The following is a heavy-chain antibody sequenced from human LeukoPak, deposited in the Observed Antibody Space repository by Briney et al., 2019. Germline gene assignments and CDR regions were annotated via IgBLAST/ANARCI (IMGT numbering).Heavy chain of an antibody. D-gene: IGHD3-22*01. CDR2: ISSSGQDT. CDR3: AKRIADSRVYYFFGY. CDR1: GFTFSSYG. Sequence: QPGGSLRLSCAASGFTFSSYGVAWVRQAPGKGLEWVSLISSSGQDTYYADSVKGRFTISRDNSRNTLFLQMNSLRAEDTAVYFCAKRIADSRVYYFFGYWGQGNLVTVSS. J-gene: IGHJ4*02. V-gene: IGHV3-23*01.